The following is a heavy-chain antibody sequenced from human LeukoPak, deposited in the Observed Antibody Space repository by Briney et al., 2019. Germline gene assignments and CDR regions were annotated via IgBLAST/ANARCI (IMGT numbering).Heavy chain of an antibody. D-gene: IGHD3-22*01. Sequence: GGSLRLSCAASGFTFSNYDMSWVRQAPGKGLEWVSIISGSGGSTYYADSVKGRFTISRDNSKNTLYLQMNSLRAEDTAVYYCAKVGNYYESPVDYWGQGTLVTVSS. CDR3: AKVGNYYESPVDY. CDR1: GFTFSNYD. V-gene: IGHV3-23*01. CDR2: ISGSGGST. J-gene: IGHJ4*02.